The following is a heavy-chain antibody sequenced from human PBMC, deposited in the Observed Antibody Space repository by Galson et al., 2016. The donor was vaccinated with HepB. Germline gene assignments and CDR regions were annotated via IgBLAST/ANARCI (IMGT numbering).Heavy chain of an antibody. CDR1: GFIFNTYA. CDR3: ARGSSPYSNDAFDL. CDR2: ISTAGSHI. J-gene: IGHJ3*01. Sequence: SLRLSCAGSGFIFNTYAMNWVRQAPGKGLEWVSSISTAGSHIDYGDSVKGRFTISRDNAKNSVFLQMNRLRAEDTAVYYCARGSSPYSNDAFDLWGQGTMVTVSP. V-gene: IGHV3-21*01. D-gene: IGHD5-18*01.